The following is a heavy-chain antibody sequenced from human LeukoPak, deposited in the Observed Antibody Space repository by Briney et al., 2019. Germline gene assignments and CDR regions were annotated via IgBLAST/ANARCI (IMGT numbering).Heavy chain of an antibody. CDR2: IYPGDSDT. Sequence: GESLQISFKGSGYRFTTYWIGWVRQMPGEGLEWMGIIYPGDSDTRYSPSFQGQVTISADKSITTAYLQWSSLKASDTAMYYCARHLGMVGATRDAFDIWGQGTMVTVSS. V-gene: IGHV5-51*01. D-gene: IGHD1-26*01. CDR3: ARHLGMVGATRDAFDI. CDR1: GYRFTTYW. J-gene: IGHJ3*02.